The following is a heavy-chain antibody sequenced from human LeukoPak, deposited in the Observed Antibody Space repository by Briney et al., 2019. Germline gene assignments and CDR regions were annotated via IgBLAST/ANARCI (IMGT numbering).Heavy chain of an antibody. CDR3: ARDPRIQLWLPYYYGMDV. CDR2: FDPEDGET. V-gene: IGHV1-24*01. Sequence: ASVKVSCKVSGYTLTELSMHWVRQAPGKGLEWMGGFDPEDGETIYAQKFQGRVTMTEDTSTDTAYMELSSLRSEDTAVYYCARDPRIQLWLPYYYGMDVWGQGTTVTVSS. D-gene: IGHD5-18*01. J-gene: IGHJ6*02. CDR1: GYTLTELS.